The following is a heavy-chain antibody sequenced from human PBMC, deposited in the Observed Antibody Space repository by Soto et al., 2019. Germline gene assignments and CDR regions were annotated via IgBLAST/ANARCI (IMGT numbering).Heavy chain of an antibody. Sequence: GGSLRLSCAASGFAFGDYAMTWVRQAPGKGLDWVSSISGSGRKTQYADSVKGRFTISRDNSKNSVYLQMNSLRVEDTAVYYCAKDFGMSVWGQGTTVTVSS. CDR1: GFAFGDYA. CDR2: ISGSGRKT. J-gene: IGHJ6*02. V-gene: IGHV3-23*01. CDR3: AKDFGMSV.